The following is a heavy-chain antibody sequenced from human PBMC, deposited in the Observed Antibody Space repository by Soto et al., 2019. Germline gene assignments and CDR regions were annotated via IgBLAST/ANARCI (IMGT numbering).Heavy chain of an antibody. D-gene: IGHD3-3*01. CDR2: INSDGSST. Sequence: PGGSLRLSCAASGFTFSSYWMHWVRQAPEKGLMWVSHINSDGSSTTYADSVKGRFTISRDNAKNTLFLQMNSLRADDTAVYYCVSDDVGVVIDSWGLRTLVTVSS. J-gene: IGHJ4*02. V-gene: IGHV3-74*01. CDR3: VSDDVGVVIDS. CDR1: GFTFSSYW.